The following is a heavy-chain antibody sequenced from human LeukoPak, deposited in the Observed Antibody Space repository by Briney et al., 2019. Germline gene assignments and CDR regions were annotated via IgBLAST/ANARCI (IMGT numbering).Heavy chain of an antibody. V-gene: IGHV3-23*01. CDR2: ISISGSKT. D-gene: IGHD4-17*01. CDR3: ANEIRPNDY. CDR1: AFIFSGHW. Sequence: PGGSLRLSCEGSAFIFSGHWMNWVRQAPGKGLEWVSAISISGSKTYYADSVKGRFTISRDNSKNTLYLQMNSLRAEDTAVYYCANEIRPNDYWGQGTQVTVSS. J-gene: IGHJ4*02.